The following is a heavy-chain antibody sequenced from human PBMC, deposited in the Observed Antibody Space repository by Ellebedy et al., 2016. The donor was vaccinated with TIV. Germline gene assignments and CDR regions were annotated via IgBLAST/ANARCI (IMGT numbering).Heavy chain of an antibody. CDR3: ARGDYYGSGSYPRWFDP. CDR1: GFTFSSYA. D-gene: IGHD3-10*01. Sequence: GGSLRLSCAASGFTFSSYAMSWVRQAPGKGLEWVSYISSSGSTIYYADSVKGRFTISRDNAKNSLYLQMNSLRAEDTAVYYCARGDYYGSGSYPRWFDPWGQGTLVTVSS. CDR2: ISSSGSTI. V-gene: IGHV3-48*03. J-gene: IGHJ5*02.